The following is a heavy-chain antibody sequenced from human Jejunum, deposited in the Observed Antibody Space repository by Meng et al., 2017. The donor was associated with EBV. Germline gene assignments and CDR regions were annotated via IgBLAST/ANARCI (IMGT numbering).Heavy chain of an antibody. CDR2: INHSGRT. J-gene: IGHJ5*02. CDR1: VGSFGNFY. CDR3: AGGKYVAWEVLYA. V-gene: IGHV4-34*01. Sequence: QVQLQRWGAGRLSPSEXLSVSCGVYVGSFGNFYCSWIRQPPGKGVWWSGEINHSGRTNYDPSLKSRVSISLDTSKNQFSLKLNSVTAADTAVYYCAGGKYVAWEVLYAWGQGTLVTVSS. D-gene: IGHD1-26*01.